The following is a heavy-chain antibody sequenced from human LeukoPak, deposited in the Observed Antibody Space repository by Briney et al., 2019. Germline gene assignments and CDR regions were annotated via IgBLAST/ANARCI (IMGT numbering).Heavy chain of an antibody. CDR3: ANPIAVAGTLRPKNDAFDI. V-gene: IGHV3-23*01. Sequence: GGSLRLSCAASGFTFSSYGMSWVRQAPGKGLEWVSAISGSGGSTYYADSVKGRFTISRDNSKNTLYLQMNSLRAEDTAVYYCANPIAVAGTLRPKNDAFDIWGQGTMVTVSS. CDR1: GFTFSSYG. D-gene: IGHD6-19*01. CDR2: ISGSGGST. J-gene: IGHJ3*02.